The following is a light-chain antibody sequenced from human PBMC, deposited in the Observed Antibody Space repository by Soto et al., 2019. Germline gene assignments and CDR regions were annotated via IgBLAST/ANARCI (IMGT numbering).Light chain of an antibody. CDR3: QQLESYPST. CDR1: QGISSF. CDR2: AAS. Sequence: DIQMTQSPSAMAASAGDRVTITCRASQGISSFLAWYQQKPGKAPKLLIYAASTLQIGVPSRFSGSGSGTDFTLTISSLQPEDFATYYCQQLESYPSTFGGGTKVDIK. V-gene: IGKV1-9*01. J-gene: IGKJ4*01.